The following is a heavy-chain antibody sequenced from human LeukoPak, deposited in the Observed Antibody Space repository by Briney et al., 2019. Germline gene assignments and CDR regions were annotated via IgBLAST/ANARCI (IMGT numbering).Heavy chain of an antibody. J-gene: IGHJ4*02. V-gene: IGHV3-23*01. D-gene: IGHD3-3*01. CDR3: AKLPKFWSGYQFDY. CDR1: GFTFSSYA. CDR2: ISGSGGST. Sequence: GGSLRLSCAASGFTFSSYAMSWVRQAPGKGLEWVSAISGSGGSTYYADSVKGRFTISRDNSKNTLYLQTNSLRAEDTAVYYCAKLPKFWSGYQFDYWGQGTLVTVSS.